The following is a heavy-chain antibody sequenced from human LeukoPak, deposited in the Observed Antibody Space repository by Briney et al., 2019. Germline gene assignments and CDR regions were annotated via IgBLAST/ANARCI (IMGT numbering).Heavy chain of an antibody. CDR1: GYTFTGYY. CDR3: ARDLRRLRYSPMVDLDAFDI. J-gene: IGHJ3*02. V-gene: IGHV1-2*02. D-gene: IGHD3-9*01. Sequence: ASVKVSCKASGYTFTGYYMHWLRQAPGQGLEWMGRINPNTNSGVANFAQKFQGRVTMTRDTSISTAYMELSRLRSDDTAVYYCARDLRRLRYSPMVDLDAFDIWGQGTMVTVSS. CDR2: INPNTNSGVA.